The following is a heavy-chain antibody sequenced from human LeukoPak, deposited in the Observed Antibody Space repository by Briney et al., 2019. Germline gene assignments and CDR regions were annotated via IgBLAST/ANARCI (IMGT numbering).Heavy chain of an antibody. J-gene: IGHJ3*02. D-gene: IGHD2-15*01. CDR1: GGTFSSYA. Sequence: SVKVSCKASGGTFSSYAISWVRQAPGQGLEWMGRIIPILGIANYAQKFQGRVTITADKSTSTAYMELSSLRSEDTAVYYCAWSNPREYCSGGSCYAFDIWGQGTMVTVSS. CDR2: IIPILGIA. V-gene: IGHV1-69*04. CDR3: AWSNPREYCSGGSCYAFDI.